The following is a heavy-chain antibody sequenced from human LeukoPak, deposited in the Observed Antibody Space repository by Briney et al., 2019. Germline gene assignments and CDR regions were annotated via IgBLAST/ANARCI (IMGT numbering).Heavy chain of an antibody. CDR2: INPNSGGT. D-gene: IGHD6-13*01. CDR3: ARGETEETGTRPDAFDI. V-gene: IGHV1-2*02. CDR1: GYTFTGYY. Sequence: ASVKVSCKASGYTFTGYYMHWVRQAPGQGLEWMGWINPNSGGTKYSQKFQGRVTMTRDTSISTAYTELTSLRSDDTAVYYCARGETEETGTRPDAFDIWGQGTMVTVSS. J-gene: IGHJ3*02.